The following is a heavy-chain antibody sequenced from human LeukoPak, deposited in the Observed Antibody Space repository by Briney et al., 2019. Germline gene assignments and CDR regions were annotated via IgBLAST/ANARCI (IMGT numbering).Heavy chain of an antibody. CDR2: IIPIFGTA. D-gene: IGHD1-26*01. J-gene: IGHJ4*02. CDR3: ARGGSFKSPLFDY. Sequence: ASVKVSCKASGDTFSSYAISWVRQAPGQGLEWMGGIIPIFGTANYAQKFQGRVTITADESTSTAYMELSSLRSEDTAVYYCARGGSFKSPLFDYWGQGTLVTVSS. V-gene: IGHV1-69*13. CDR1: GDTFSSYA.